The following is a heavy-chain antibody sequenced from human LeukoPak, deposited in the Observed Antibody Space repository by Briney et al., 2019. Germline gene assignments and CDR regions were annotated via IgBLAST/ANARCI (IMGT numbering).Heavy chain of an antibody. D-gene: IGHD7-27*01. CDR2: ISAYNGNT. J-gene: IGHJ4*02. Sequence: ASVKVSCKASGYTFTSYGISWVRQAPGQGLEWMGWISAYNGNTNYAQKLQGRVTMTTDTSTSTAYMELRGLRSDDTAVYYCAVANWGPPILRTTDFDYWGQGTLVTVSS. V-gene: IGHV1-18*01. CDR1: GYTFTSYG. CDR3: AVANWGPPILRTTDFDY.